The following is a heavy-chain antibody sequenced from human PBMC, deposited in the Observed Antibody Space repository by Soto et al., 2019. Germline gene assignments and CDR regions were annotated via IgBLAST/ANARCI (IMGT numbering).Heavy chain of an antibody. D-gene: IGHD3-9*01. CDR1: GYTFTSYA. CDR3: ARHRFDWLLRINWFDP. CDR2: ISAYNGNT. V-gene: IGHV1-3*01. J-gene: IGHJ5*02. Sequence: GASVKVSCKASGYTFTSYAMHWVRQAPGQGLEWMGWISAYNGNTNYAQKLQGRVTMTTDTSKNQFSLKLSSVTAADTAVYYCARHRFDWLLRINWFDPWGQGTLVTVSS.